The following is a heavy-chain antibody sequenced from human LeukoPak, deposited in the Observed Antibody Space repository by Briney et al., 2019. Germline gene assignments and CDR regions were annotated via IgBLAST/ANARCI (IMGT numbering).Heavy chain of an antibody. CDR2: ISYDGSKI. CDR1: GFTFSSYP. D-gene: IGHD3-3*01. CDR3: ARESGWGLPHAFDF. J-gene: IGHJ3*01. V-gene: IGHV3-30-3*01. Sequence: GRSLRLSCAASGFTFSSYPLHWVRQAPGKGLEWVTLISYDGSKIYYAHSVKGRFSISRDNSKNTLYLQMNSLRAEDTAVYYCARESGWGLPHAFDFWGQGTMVTVSS.